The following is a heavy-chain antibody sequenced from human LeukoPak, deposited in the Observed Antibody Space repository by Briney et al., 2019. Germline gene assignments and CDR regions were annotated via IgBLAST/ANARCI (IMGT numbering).Heavy chain of an antibody. CDR3: AKTRSTMVRGVLDS. CDR2: ISGSGDTT. J-gene: IGHJ4*02. CDR1: GFSFNTYA. D-gene: IGHD3-10*01. Sequence: PGRSLRLSCAASGFSFNTYAMSWVRQAPGKGLEWVSGISGSGDTTYYADSVKGRFTISRDNSKNTVYLQMNSLRAEDTAVYYCAKTRSTMVRGVLDSWGQGTLVTVSS. V-gene: IGHV3-23*01.